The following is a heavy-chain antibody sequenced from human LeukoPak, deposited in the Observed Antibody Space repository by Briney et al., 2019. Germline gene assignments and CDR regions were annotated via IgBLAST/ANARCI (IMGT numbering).Heavy chain of an antibody. D-gene: IGHD6-19*01. CDR3: ARQSWVGSSGWRNEDTYYFDY. CDR1: GDSISSSTYY. Sequence: PSETLSLTCTVSGDSISSSTYYWDWIRQSPGKGLEWFGSIYHSGATSYNPSLKNRVTISVDTSKNQFSLRLTSVTATDTAIYYCARQSWVGSSGWRNEDTYYFDYWGQGTLVTVSS. CDR2: IYHSGAT. J-gene: IGHJ4*02. V-gene: IGHV4-39*01.